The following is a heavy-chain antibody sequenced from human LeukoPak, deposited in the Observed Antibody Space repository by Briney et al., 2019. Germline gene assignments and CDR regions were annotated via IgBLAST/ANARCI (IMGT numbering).Heavy chain of an antibody. D-gene: IGHD3-9*01. CDR3: AKVTTYYDILTGYSEYYFDY. V-gene: IGHV3-23*01. CDR1: GFTFSSNA. J-gene: IGHJ4*02. CDR2: ISGSGGST. Sequence: PGGSLRLSCAASGFTFSSNAMSWVRQAPGKGLEWVSAISGSGGSTYYADSVKGRFTISRDNSKNTLYLQMNSLRAEGTAVYYCAKVTTYYDILTGYSEYYFDYWGQGTLVTVSS.